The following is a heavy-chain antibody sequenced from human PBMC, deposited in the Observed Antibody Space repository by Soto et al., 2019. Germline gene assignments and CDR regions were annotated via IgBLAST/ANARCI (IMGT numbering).Heavy chain of an antibody. CDR2: IYWDDVQ. CDR3: AHSPCSGGTCYLFDY. J-gene: IGHJ4*02. Sequence: QITLKESGPTLVKPTQTLTLTCTISGFSPSSSGVGVGWIRQPPGKSLEWLALIYWDDVQRYSPSLETRLTITKDNVRSQVVLIMTNIDPVDTATYYCAHSPCSGGTCYLFDYWGQGTLVTVSS. CDR1: GFSPSSSGVG. V-gene: IGHV2-5*02. D-gene: IGHD2-15*01.